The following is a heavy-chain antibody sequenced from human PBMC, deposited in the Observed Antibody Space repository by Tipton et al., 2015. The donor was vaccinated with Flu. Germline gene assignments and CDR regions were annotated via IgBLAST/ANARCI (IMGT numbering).Heavy chain of an antibody. CDR1: DYSISSGYY. D-gene: IGHD3-10*01. Sequence: GLVKPSETLSLICTVSDYSISSGYYWGWIRQPPGKGLEWIGCISHSGGTYYNPSLKSRVTISVDTAKNQFSQRLSSVTAADTAVYYCARSTYYYGSGSSDYWGQGDVVTVSS. CDR2: ISHSGGT. V-gene: IGHV4-38-2*02. CDR3: ARSTYYYGSGSSDY. J-gene: IGHJ4*02.